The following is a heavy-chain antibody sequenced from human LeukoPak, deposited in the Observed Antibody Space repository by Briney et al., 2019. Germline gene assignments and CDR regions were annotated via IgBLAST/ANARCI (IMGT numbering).Heavy chain of an antibody. CDR2: IYYSGST. Sequence: SETLSLTCTVSGGSISSGGYYWSWIRQHPGKSLEWIGYIYYSGSTYYNPSLKSRVTISVDTSKNQFSLKLSSVTAADTAVYYCARGSTSCYGCFGWFDPWGQGTLVTVSS. V-gene: IGHV4-31*03. D-gene: IGHD2-2*01. J-gene: IGHJ5*02. CDR3: ARGSTSCYGCFGWFDP. CDR1: GGSISSGGYY.